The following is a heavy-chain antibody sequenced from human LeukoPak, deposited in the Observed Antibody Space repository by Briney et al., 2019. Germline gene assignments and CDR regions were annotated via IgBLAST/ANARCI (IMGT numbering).Heavy chain of an antibody. V-gene: IGHV3-48*01. CDR1: GFTFSSYS. Sequence: GGSLRLSCAASGFTFSSYSMNWVRQAPGKGLEWVSYISSSSSTIYYADSVKGRFTISRDNAKNSLYLQMNRLRAEDTAGYYCSRHPSNSGSYYFDYWGQGTLVTVSS. D-gene: IGHD1-26*01. CDR2: ISSSSSTI. CDR3: SRHPSNSGSYYFDY. J-gene: IGHJ4*02.